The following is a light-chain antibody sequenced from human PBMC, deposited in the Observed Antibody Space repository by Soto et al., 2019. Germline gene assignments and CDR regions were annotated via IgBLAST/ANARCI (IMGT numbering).Light chain of an antibody. Sequence: EMLMTQSPFTLSVSPGESATLSCRASQSIISNLAWYQQKPGEAPRLLIYGAASRATGIPDRFSGSGSGTEFTLPVSSLEPEDFAVYYCHQYGSAPRTFGQGTKVDI. J-gene: IGKJ1*01. CDR2: GAA. CDR1: QSIISN. CDR3: HQYGSAPRT. V-gene: IGKV3-20*01.